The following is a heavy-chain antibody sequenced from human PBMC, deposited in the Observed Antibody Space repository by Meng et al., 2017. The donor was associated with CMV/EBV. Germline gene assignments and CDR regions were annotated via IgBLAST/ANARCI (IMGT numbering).Heavy chain of an antibody. CDR1: GYTFTGYY. V-gene: IGHV1-2*02. J-gene: IGHJ4*02. CDR3: ARWGGTYRLALGYFDY. CDR2: INPNSGGT. Sequence: ASVKVSCKASGYTFTGYYMHWVRQAPGQGLEWMGWINPNSGGTNYAQKFQGRVTMTRDTSISTAYKELSRLRSDDTAVYYCARWGGTYRLALGYFDYWGQGTLVTVSS. D-gene: IGHD6-19*01.